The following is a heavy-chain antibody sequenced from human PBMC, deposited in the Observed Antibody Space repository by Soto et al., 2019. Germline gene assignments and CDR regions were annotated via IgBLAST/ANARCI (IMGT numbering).Heavy chain of an antibody. CDR2: INWNGGST. V-gene: IGHV3-20*01. D-gene: IGHD3-16*02. CDR1: GFTFDDYG. Sequence: EVQLVESGGGVVRPGGSLRLSCAASGFTFDDYGMSWVRQAPGKGLEWVSGINWNGGSTGYAGSVKGRFTISRDKAKNSLYLQMNSLRAEDTALYHCARGEAFGGVIVSNGLFDIWGQGPMVTVSS. CDR3: ARGEAFGGVIVSNGLFDI. J-gene: IGHJ3*02.